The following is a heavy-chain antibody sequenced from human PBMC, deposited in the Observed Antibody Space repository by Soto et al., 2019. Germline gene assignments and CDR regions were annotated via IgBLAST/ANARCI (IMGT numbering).Heavy chain of an antibody. V-gene: IGHV4-39*01. D-gene: IGHD3-22*01. CDR3: ARHDSSGHYYYYGMDV. Sequence: PGKGLEWIGSIYYSGSTYYNPSLKSRVTISVDTSKNQFSLKLSSVTAADTAVYYCARHDSSGHYYYYGMDVWVQGTTVTGSS. J-gene: IGHJ6*02. CDR2: IYYSGST.